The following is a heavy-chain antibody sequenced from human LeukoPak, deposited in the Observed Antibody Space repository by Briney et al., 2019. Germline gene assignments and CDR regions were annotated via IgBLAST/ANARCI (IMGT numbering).Heavy chain of an antibody. CDR3: ATKQWLAPPPDS. CDR1: GFTFSKYW. Sequence: GGSLILSCAASGFTFSKYWMLWVRQAPGKGLESVSRINTDGTVTTYADSVKGRFTVSRDNADNRMFLQMNSVRDEDTAVYYCATKQWLAPPPDSWGQGTPVTVSS. J-gene: IGHJ4*02. V-gene: IGHV3-74*01. D-gene: IGHD6-19*01. CDR2: INTDGTVT.